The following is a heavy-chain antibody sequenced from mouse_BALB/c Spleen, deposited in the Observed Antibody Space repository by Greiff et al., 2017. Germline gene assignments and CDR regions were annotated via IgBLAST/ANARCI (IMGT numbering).Heavy chain of an antibody. J-gene: IGHJ3*01. CDR1: GFNIKDTY. CDR2: IDPANGNT. D-gene: IGHD1-1*01. V-gene: IGHV14-3*02. Sequence: VQLQQSGAELVKPGASVKLSCTASGFNIKDTYMHWVKQRPEQGLEWIGRIDPANGNTKYDPKFQGKATITADTSSNTAYLQLSSLTSEDTAVYYCARRGPYYYGSSPFAYGGQGTLVTVSA. CDR3: ARRGPYYYGSSPFAY.